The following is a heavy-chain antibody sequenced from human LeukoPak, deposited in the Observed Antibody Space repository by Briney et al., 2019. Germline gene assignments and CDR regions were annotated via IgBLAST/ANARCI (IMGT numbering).Heavy chain of an antibody. D-gene: IGHD2-2*01. CDR3: AREARYCSSTSCYALGDY. V-gene: IGHV4-59*01. Sequence: SSGTLSLTCTVSGGSMSSYYWNWIRQPPGKGLEWIGYIHYSGSTSYNTSLKSRLTISIDTSKSQFSLNLTSVTAADTAVYFCAREARYCSSTSCYALGDYWGQGTLVTVSS. CDR2: IHYSGST. J-gene: IGHJ4*02. CDR1: GGSMSSYY.